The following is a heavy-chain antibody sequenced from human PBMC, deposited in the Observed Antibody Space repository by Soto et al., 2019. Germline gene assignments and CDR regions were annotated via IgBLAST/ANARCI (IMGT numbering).Heavy chain of an antibody. V-gene: IGHV3-30*04. D-gene: IGHD3-10*01. CDR2: ISSDGSAR. Sequence: GGSLRLSCAGSGFTFRRHAVHWVRQAPGKGLEWVAVISSDGSARYYLDSVKGRFTSSRDNSKNTVFLQLNSLSYEGTAVYYCARSRSGAVADSFDSWGQGTLVTVSS. CDR1: GFTFRRHA. CDR3: ARSRSGAVADSFDS. J-gene: IGHJ4*02.